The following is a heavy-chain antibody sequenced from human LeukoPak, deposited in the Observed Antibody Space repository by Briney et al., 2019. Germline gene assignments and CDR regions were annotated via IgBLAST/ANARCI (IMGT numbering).Heavy chain of an antibody. J-gene: IGHJ4*02. CDR1: GYTFTGYY. CDR2: INPNSGGT. V-gene: IGHV1-2*02. Sequence: ASVKVSCKASGYTFTGYYIHWVRQAPGQGLEWVGWINPNSGGTDYAQKFQGRLTMTRDTSISTAYMELSSLRSDDTAVYYCARVSDNGSENFDQWDQGTLVTLSS. CDR3: ARVSDNGSENFDQ. D-gene: IGHD3-10*01.